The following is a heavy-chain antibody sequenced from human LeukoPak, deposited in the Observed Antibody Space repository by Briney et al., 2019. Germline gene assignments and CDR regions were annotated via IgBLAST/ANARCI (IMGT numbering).Heavy chain of an antibody. D-gene: IGHD5-18*01. CDR2: INHSGST. V-gene: IGHV4-34*01. Sequence: PSETLSLTCAVYGGSFSGYYWSWMRQPPGKGLEWIGEINHSGSTNYNPSLKSRVTISVDTSKNQFSLKLSSVTAADTAVYYCARGERDTAISYWGQGTLVTVSS. CDR3: ARGERDTAISY. CDR1: GGSFSGYY. J-gene: IGHJ4*02.